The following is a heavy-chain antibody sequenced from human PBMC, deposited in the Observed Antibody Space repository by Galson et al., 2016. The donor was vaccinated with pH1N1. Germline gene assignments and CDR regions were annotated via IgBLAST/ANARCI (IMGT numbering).Heavy chain of an antibody. V-gene: IGHV3-9*01. D-gene: IGHD6-19*01. CDR2: ISWNSDMI. CDR3: SRGGAGPVDS. J-gene: IGHJ4*02. CDR1: GFTFDDFA. Sequence: SLRLSCAASGFTFDDFAMHWVRQAPGKGLEWVSGISWNSDMIDYVDSVKGRFTISRDNAKNSLFLQMNSLGPDDTAFYYCSRGGAGPVDSWGQGTLVTVSS.